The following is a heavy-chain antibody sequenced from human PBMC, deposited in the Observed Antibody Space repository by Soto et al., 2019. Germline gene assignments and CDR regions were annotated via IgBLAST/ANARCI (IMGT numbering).Heavy chain of an antibody. CDR2: ISGSGSTT. V-gene: IGHV3-23*01. CDR3: ARDDYDFWKGFDY. J-gene: IGHJ4*02. Sequence: PRGSLRLSCAASGFTFSNYGMTWVRQAPGKGLEWVSGISGSGSTTYYTDSVKGRFTISRDNSKNTLYLQMNSLRAEDTAVYYCARDDYDFWKGFDYWGQGTLVTVSS. CDR1: GFTFSNYG. D-gene: IGHD3-3*01.